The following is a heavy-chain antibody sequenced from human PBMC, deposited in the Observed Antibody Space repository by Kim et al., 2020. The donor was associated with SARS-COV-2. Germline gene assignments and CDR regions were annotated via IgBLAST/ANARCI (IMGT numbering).Heavy chain of an antibody. J-gene: IGHJ5*02. CDR1: GFTFSSYW. CDR2: IKEDGSLK. D-gene: IGHD2-15*01. Sequence: GGSMRLSCAASGFTFSSYWMSWVRQAPGKGLEWVANIKEDGSLKQYVDSVKGRFTTSRDNATNSLYLQMNSLRVEDTALYYCWRDYVGSWGRGTLVTVSS. CDR3: WRDYVGS. V-gene: IGHV3-7*01.